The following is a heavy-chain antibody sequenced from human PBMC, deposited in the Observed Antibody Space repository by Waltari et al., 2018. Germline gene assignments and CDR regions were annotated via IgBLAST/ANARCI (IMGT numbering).Heavy chain of an antibody. CDR3: ARSPIAVAGTGY. CDR2: IYSGGST. V-gene: IGHV3-66*02. J-gene: IGHJ4*02. CDR1: GFTVSSNY. Sequence: VQLVESGGGLVQPGGSLRLSCAASGFTVSSNYMSWVRQAPGKGLEWVSVIYSGGSTYDADSVKGRFTISRDNSKNTLYLQMNSLRAEDTAVYYCARSPIAVAGTGYWGQGTLVTVSS. D-gene: IGHD6-19*01.